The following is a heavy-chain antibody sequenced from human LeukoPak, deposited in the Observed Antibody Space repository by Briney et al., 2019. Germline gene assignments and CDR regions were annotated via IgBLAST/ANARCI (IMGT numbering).Heavy chain of an antibody. CDR3: AKDGRYCSSTSCYSWGMDV. CDR2: ISGSGGST. V-gene: IGHV3-23*01. D-gene: IGHD2-2*01. J-gene: IGHJ6*02. Sequence: PGGSLRLSCAASGFTFSSYAMSWVRQAPGEGLEWVSAISGSGGSTYYADSVKGRFTISRDNSKNTLYLQMNSLRAEDTAVYYCAKDGRYCSSTSCYSWGMDVWGQGTTVTVSS. CDR1: GFTFSSYA.